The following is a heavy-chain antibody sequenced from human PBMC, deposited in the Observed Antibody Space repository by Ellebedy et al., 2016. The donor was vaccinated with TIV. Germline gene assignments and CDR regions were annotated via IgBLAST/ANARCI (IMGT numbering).Heavy chain of an antibody. V-gene: IGHV3-30*13. CDR2: ISSHGMTT. J-gene: IGHJ4*02. CDR1: RFTFSDYV. Sequence: GESLKISCAATRFTFSDYVMHWVRQAPGKGLEWVAVISSHGMTTYYADSVKGRFTISRDNSNNSLYLQMNSLRAEDTAVYFCTKEGAVAGAPAYLAYDYWGQGTLVTVSS. CDR3: TKEGAVAGAPAYLAYDY. D-gene: IGHD6-19*01.